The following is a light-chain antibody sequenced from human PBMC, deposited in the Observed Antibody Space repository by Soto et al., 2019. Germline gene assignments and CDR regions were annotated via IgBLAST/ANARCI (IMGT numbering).Light chain of an antibody. CDR1: QSFGSW. Sequence: DIQMTQSPSTLSASVGATVTITCRASQSFGSWLAWYQQKPGQAPKLLIYDISTLEYGVPSRFSGSGSGTEFTLTISSLQPDDFATYYCQQYNTSPSTFGQGTKVDIK. V-gene: IGKV1-5*01. CDR3: QQYNTSPST. CDR2: DIS. J-gene: IGKJ2*02.